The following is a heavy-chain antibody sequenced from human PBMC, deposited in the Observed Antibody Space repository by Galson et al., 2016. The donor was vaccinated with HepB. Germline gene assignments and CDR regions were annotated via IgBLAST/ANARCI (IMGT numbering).Heavy chain of an antibody. J-gene: IGHJ4*02. CDR1: EFTVSGNY. CDR2: ISRDGTT. CDR3: AGDHGPSGWLN. V-gene: IGHV3-53*01. Sequence: SLRLSCAASEFTVSGNYMGWVRQAPGKRLEWVSDISRDGTTYYAASVKGRFTISRYNSQNTLYLQMNSLTADDTALYYCAGDHGPSGWLNWGQGTLVIVSS. D-gene: IGHD6-19*01.